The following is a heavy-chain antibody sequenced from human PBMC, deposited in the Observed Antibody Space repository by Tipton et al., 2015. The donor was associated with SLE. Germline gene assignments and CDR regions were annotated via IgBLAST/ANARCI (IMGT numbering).Heavy chain of an antibody. CDR1: GGSFSGYY. J-gene: IGHJ4*02. CDR2: INHSGST. Sequence: ILSLTCAVYGGSFSGYYWSWIRQPPGKGLEWIGEINHSGSTNYNPSLKSRVTISVDTSKNQFSLKVSSVTAADTAVYYCARAPGQLWPWDYWGQGTLVTVSS. V-gene: IGHV4-34*01. D-gene: IGHD5-18*01. CDR3: ARAPGQLWPWDY.